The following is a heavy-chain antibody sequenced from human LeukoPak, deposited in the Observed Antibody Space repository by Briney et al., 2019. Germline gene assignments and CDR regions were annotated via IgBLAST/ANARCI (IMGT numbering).Heavy chain of an antibody. J-gene: IGHJ6*02. D-gene: IGHD2-2*01. CDR2: IYYSGST. V-gene: IGHV4-39*01. Sequence: SETLSLTCTVSGGSISSSSYYWGWIRQPPGKGLEWIGSIYYSGSTYYNPSLKSRVTISVDTSKNQFSLKLSSVTAADTAVYYCARRAYSSSTSCYYYYYYGMDVWGQGTTVTVSS. CDR1: GGSISSSSYY. CDR3: ARRAYSSSTSCYYYYYYGMDV.